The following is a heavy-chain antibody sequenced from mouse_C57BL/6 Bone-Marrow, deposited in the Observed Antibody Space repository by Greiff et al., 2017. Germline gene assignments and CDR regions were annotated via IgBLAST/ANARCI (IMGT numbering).Heavy chain of an antibody. CDR2: IDPENGDT. V-gene: IGHV14-4*01. CDR3: TSYLYAMDY. Sequence: VQLQQSGAELVRPGASVKLSCTASGFNIKDDYMHWVKQSPEQGLEWIGWIDPENGDTEYASKFQGKATITADTSSNTAYLQLRSLTSEDTAVYYCTSYLYAMDYWGQGTSVTVSS. J-gene: IGHJ4*01. CDR1: GFNIKDDY.